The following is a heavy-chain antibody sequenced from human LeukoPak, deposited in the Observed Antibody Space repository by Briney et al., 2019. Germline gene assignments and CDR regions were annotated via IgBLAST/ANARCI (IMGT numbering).Heavy chain of an antibody. V-gene: IGHV5-51*01. CDR3: ARLTYYYDSSGSDPYYFDY. J-gene: IGHJ4*02. CDR1: GYSFTTHW. Sequence: GESLKISCKGSGYSFTTHWIAWVRQMPGKGLEWVGIIYPGDSDTRYSPSFQGQVTISADKSISTAYLQWSSLKASDTAMYYCARLTYYYDSSGSDPYYFDYWGQGTLVTVSS. CDR2: IYPGDSDT. D-gene: IGHD3-22*01.